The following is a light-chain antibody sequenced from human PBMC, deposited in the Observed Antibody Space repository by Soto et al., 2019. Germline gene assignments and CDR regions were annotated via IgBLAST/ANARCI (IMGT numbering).Light chain of an antibody. Sequence: EIVLTQSPGTLSWSPGERATLSCRASQSVSSNYLAWYQQKPGQAPRLLIYGAASRANGIPDRFSGSGSGTDFTLTINRLEHEDFAVYYCQQYATSARLTFGHGTKVDI. J-gene: IGKJ3*01. CDR3: QQYATSARLT. CDR1: QSVSSNY. V-gene: IGKV3-20*01. CDR2: GAA.